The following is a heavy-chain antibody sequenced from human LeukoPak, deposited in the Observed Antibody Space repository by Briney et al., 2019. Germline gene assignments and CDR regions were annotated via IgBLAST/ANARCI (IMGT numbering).Heavy chain of an antibody. CDR1: GGTFSSYA. J-gene: IGHJ4*02. D-gene: IGHD6-13*01. Sequence: SVKVSCKASGGTFSSYAISWVRQAPGQGLEWMGGIIPIFGTANYAQKFQGRVTITADESTSTAYMELSSLRSEDTAVYSCAREAPWQQLALSFDYWGQGTLVTVSS. V-gene: IGHV1-69*13. CDR3: AREAPWQQLALSFDY. CDR2: IIPIFGTA.